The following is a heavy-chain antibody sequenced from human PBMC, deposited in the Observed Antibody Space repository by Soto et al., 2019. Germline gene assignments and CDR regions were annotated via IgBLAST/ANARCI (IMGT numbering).Heavy chain of an antibody. Sequence: GGSLRLSCAASGFTFSSYAMHWVRQAPGKGLEWVAVISYDGSNKYYADSVKGRFTISRDNSKNTLYLQMNSLRAEDTAVYYCARDHSSSALDYWGQGTLVTVSS. CDR3: ARDHSSSALDY. J-gene: IGHJ4*02. CDR2: ISYDGSNK. V-gene: IGHV3-30-3*01. D-gene: IGHD6-6*01. CDR1: GFTFSSYA.